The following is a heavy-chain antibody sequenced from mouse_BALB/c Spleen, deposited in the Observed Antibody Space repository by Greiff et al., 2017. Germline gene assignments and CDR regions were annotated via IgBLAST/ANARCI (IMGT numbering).Heavy chain of an antibody. J-gene: IGHJ3*01. Sequence: EVMLVESGGGLVKPGGSLKLSCAASGFTFSSYTMSWVRQTPEKRLEWVATISSGGSYTYYPDSVKGRFTISRDNAKNTLYLQMSSLKSEDTAMYYCTRAIYDGYYYWGQGTLVTVSA. CDR3: TRAIYDGYYY. CDR2: ISSGGSYT. D-gene: IGHD2-3*01. CDR1: GFTFSSYT. V-gene: IGHV5-6-4*01.